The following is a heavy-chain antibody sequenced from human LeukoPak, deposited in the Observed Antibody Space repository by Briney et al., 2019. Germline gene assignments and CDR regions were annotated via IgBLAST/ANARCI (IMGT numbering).Heavy chain of an antibody. V-gene: IGHV1-2*02. D-gene: IGHD2-15*01. Sequence: ASVKVSCKPSGYTFTGYYIQWVRQALGQGLEWMGWINPQSGGTNYAQKFQGRVTMTRDTSISTAYMDLSRLRSDDTAVYYCARGVVAATFYYYMDVWGKGTTVTVSS. J-gene: IGHJ6*03. CDR2: INPQSGGT. CDR3: ARGVVAATFYYYMDV. CDR1: GYTFTGYY.